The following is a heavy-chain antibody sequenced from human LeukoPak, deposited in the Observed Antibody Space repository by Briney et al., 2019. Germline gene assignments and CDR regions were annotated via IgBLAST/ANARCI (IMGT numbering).Heavy chain of an antibody. Sequence: PGGSLRLSCAASGFTFDDYAMFWVRQTPGKGLEWVSGISWDSGTIDYADAVKGRFTISRDNAKNSLYLQMNSLRAEDTALYYCAKAGATVTTKTEFDYWGQGTLVTVSS. CDR3: AKAGATVTTKTEFDY. CDR1: GFTFDDYA. J-gene: IGHJ4*02. V-gene: IGHV3-9*01. CDR2: ISWDSGTI. D-gene: IGHD4-11*01.